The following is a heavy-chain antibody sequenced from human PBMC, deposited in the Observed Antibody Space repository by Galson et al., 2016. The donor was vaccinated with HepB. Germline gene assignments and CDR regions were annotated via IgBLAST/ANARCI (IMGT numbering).Heavy chain of an antibody. J-gene: IGHJ4*02. D-gene: IGHD3-16*01. CDR1: GFTVSSND. V-gene: IGHV3-53*01. CDR3: ATVGAGSSEFDY. CDR2: IYSGGDT. Sequence: SLRLSCAASGFTVSSNDMTWVRQAPGKGLEWVSLIYSGGDTHYADSVKGRFTISRDNSKSTLFLQMNSLRAEDTAVYYCATVGAGSSEFDYWGQGTLVTVSS.